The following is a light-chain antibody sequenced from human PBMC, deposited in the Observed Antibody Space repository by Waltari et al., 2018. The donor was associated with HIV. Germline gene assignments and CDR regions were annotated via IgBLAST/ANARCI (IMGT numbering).Light chain of an antibody. CDR1: ALPMQL. Sequence: SYELAQPPSVSVSPGQTARPTCSGGALPMQLVSWYQQKPGQAPIVVIYKDSERPSGIPERFSGFISGTTATLTISAVQAEDEADYYCQSADITGTLGVFGGGTRLTV. CDR2: KDS. J-gene: IGLJ2*01. CDR3: QSADITGTLGV. V-gene: IGLV3-25*03.